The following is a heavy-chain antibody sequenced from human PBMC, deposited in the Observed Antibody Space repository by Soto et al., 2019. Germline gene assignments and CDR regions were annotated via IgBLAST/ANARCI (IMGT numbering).Heavy chain of an antibody. Sequence: EVQVMESGGDLVQPGGSLRLSCEVSGLSFSRYSLNWVRRAPGKGLEWITYISPGGTTTYYADAVKGRFTVSRDDAKNSMFLQMDSLRDEDTSVYYCSTYADDHGDYHDHWGQGTLVTVSS. CDR1: GLSFSRYS. J-gene: IGHJ4*02. V-gene: IGHV3-48*02. CDR2: ISPGGTTT. D-gene: IGHD2-2*01. CDR3: STYADDHGDYHDH.